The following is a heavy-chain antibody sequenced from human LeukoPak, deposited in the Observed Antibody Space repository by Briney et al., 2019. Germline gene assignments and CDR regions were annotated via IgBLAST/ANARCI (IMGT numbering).Heavy chain of an antibody. CDR1: GYTLTTYD. D-gene: IGHD3/OR15-3a*01. J-gene: IGHJ3*01. Sequence: ASVKVSCKASGYTLTTYDINWVRQATGQGLEWMGSMNPNNGNTDYAQKFQGRVTITRDTSISTAYMELSSLRSEDTAVYYCARDYIRRGMIFGTREDAFDVWGLGTMVTVSS. CDR3: ARDYIRRGMIFGTREDAFDV. V-gene: IGHV1-8*03. CDR2: MNPNNGNT.